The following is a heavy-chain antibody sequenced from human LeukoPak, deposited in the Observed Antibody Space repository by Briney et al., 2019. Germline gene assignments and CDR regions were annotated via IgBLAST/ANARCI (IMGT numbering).Heavy chain of an antibody. CDR3: ARESEDCSSTSCYSYFDY. V-gene: IGHV1-69*05. D-gene: IGHD2-2*01. CDR1: GGTFSSYA. CDR2: IIPIFGTA. J-gene: IGHJ4*02. Sequence: ASVKVSCKASGGTFSSYAISWVRQAPGQGLEWMGGIIPIFGTANYAQKFQGRVTITTDESTSTAYMELSSLRSEDTAVYYCARESEDCSSTSCYSYFDYWGQGTLVTVSS.